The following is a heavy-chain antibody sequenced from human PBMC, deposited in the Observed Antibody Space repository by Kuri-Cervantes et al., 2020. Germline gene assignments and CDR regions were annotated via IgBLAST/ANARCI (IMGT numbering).Heavy chain of an antibody. D-gene: IGHD3-22*01. Sequence: GESLKISCAASGFTVSSNYMSWVRQAPGKGLEWVSVIYSGGSTYYADSVKGRFTISRDNSKNTLYLQMNSLRAEDTAVYYCARDRYDSSGYLFDYWGQGTLVTVSS. CDR3: ARDRYDSSGYLFDY. J-gene: IGHJ4*02. V-gene: IGHV3-53*05. CDR2: IYSGGST. CDR1: GFTVSSNY.